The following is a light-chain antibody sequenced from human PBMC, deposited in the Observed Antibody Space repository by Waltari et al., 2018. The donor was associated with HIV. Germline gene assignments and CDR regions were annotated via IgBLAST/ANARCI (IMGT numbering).Light chain of an antibody. CDR3: QQYDYWPPWT. J-gene: IGKJ1*01. CDR1: QSVRTN. V-gene: IGKV3-15*01. Sequence: EVLLTQSPATLSVSPGDRTTLSCRASQSVRTNLAWYQQRPGQPPRLLIYGASTRATGIAARFSGSGSATEFTLTINSLQSEDYAVYYCQQYDYWPPWTFGQGTKVEMK. CDR2: GAS.